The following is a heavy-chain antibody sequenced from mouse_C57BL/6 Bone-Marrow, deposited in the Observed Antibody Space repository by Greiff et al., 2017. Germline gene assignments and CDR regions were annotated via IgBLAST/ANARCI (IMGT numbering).Heavy chain of an antibody. D-gene: IGHD2-4*01. CDR2: ISDGGSYT. CDR3: ARDDDYYFDY. V-gene: IGHV5-4*01. J-gene: IGHJ2*01. CDR1: GFTFSSYA. Sequence: EVKVVESGGGLVKPGGSLKLSCAASGFTFSSYAMSWVRQTPEKRLEWVATISDGGSYTYYPDNVKGRFTISRDNAKNNLYLQMSHLKSEDTAMYYCARDDDYYFDYWGQGTTLTGSS.